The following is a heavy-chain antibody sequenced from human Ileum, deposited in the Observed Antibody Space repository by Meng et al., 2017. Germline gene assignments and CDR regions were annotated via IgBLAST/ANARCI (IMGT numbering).Heavy chain of an antibody. CDR3: ARSDWFDP. J-gene: IGHJ5*02. V-gene: IGHV3-74*03. CDR2: IKYDGSIT. CDR1: GLKFSSSW. Sequence: VHLVQSGGGLVQPGGSLRLACTASGLKFSSSWMHWVRQVPGKGLVWVSRIKYDGSITMYADFVKGRFTISRDNAKNTLYLQMNNLRAEDTAVYYCARSDWFDPWGQGTLVTVSS.